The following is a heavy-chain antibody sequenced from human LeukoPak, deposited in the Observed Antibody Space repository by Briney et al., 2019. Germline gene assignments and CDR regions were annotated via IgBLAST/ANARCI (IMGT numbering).Heavy chain of an antibody. CDR1: GFTFSSYG. Sequence: GRSLRLSCAASGFTFSSYGMHWVRQAPGKGLEWVAVIWYGGSNKYYADSVKGRFTISRDNSKNTLYLQMNSLRAEDTAVYYCARDYAVVAGTEYYFDYWGQGTLVTVSS. D-gene: IGHD6-19*01. CDR2: IWYGGSNK. CDR3: ARDYAVVAGTEYYFDY. V-gene: IGHV3-33*01. J-gene: IGHJ4*01.